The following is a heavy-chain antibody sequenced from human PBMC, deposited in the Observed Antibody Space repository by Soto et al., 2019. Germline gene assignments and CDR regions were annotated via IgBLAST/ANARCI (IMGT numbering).Heavy chain of an antibody. CDR3: AKDEWELRYYFDY. V-gene: IGHV3-30*18. CDR2: ISYDGSNK. Sequence: GGSLRLSCAASGFTFSSYGMHWVRQAPGKGLEWVAVISYDGSNKYYADSVKGRFTISRDNSKNTLYLQMNSLRAEDTAVYYCAKDEWELRYYFDYWGQGTLVTVSS. CDR1: GFTFSSYG. D-gene: IGHD1-26*01. J-gene: IGHJ4*02.